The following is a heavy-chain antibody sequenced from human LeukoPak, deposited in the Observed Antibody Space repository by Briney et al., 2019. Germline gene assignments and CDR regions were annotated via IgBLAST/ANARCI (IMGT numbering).Heavy chain of an antibody. J-gene: IGHJ2*01. D-gene: IGHD3-22*01. CDR2: IYYSGST. CDR3: ASTYYYDSSGSWYFDL. Sequence: PSETLSLTCTVSGGSISSYYWSWIRQPPGKGLEWIGYIYYSGSTNYNPSLKSRVTISVDTSKNQFSLKLSSVTAADTAVYYCASTYYYDSSGSWYFDLWGRGTLVTVSS. CDR1: GGSISSYY. V-gene: IGHV4-59*08.